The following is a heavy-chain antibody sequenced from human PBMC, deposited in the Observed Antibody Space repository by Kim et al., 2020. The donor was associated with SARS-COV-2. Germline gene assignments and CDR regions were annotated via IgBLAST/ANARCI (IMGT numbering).Heavy chain of an antibody. J-gene: IGHJ4*02. CDR2: ISDSGFRT. Sequence: GGSLRLSCAASGFTFRGYAMSWARQAPGKGLEWVSTISDSGFRTHYTDSVKGRFTISRDNSKSTLSLQMNSLRVEDTAVYYCDASDYWGQGSLVTVSS. CDR1: GFTFRGYA. CDR3: DASDY. V-gene: IGHV3-23*01.